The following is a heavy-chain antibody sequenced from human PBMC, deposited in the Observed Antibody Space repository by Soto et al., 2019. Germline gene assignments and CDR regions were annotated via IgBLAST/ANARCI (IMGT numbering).Heavy chain of an antibody. CDR2: IVVGSGNT. Sequence: ASVKVSCKASAFTFPKSAVQWVRQARGQRPEWIGWIVVGSGNTNYAQKFQERVSLTRDMSTATAYMELSSLRSDDTAVYYCPAPGALWDSNWPKRYYYYYGMDVWGQGTTVTVSS. CDR3: PAPGALWDSNWPKRYYYYYGMDV. V-gene: IGHV1-58*01. D-gene: IGHD6-13*01. J-gene: IGHJ6*02. CDR1: AFTFPKSA.